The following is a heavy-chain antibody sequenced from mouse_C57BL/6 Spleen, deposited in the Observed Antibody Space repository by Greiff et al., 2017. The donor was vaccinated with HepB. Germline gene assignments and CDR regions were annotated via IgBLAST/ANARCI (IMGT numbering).Heavy chain of an antibody. CDR1: GYTFTSYW. J-gene: IGHJ4*01. D-gene: IGHD2-1*01. V-gene: IGHV1-64*01. CDR3: ARGPIYYGYAMDY. CDR2: IHPNSGST. Sequence: QVQLQQPGAELVKPGASVKLSCKASGYTFTSYWMHWVKQRPGQGLEWIGMIHPNSGSTNYNEKFKSKATLTVDKSSSTAYMQLSSLTSEDSAVYYCARGPIYYGYAMDYWGQGTSVTVSS.